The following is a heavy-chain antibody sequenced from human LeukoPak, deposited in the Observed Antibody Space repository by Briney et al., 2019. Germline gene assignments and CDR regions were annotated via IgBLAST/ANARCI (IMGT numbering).Heavy chain of an antibody. D-gene: IGHD2-2*01. V-gene: IGHV3-23*01. Sequence: GGSLRLSCAASGFTFSRYVMSWVRQAPGKGLEWVSATSGSGGSTYYADSVKGRFTISRDNSKNTLYLQMNSLRAEDTAIYYCAKDRVPSAKSYYCYYGMDVWGQGTTVTVSS. J-gene: IGHJ6*02. CDR1: GFTFSRYV. CDR3: AKDRVPSAKSYYCYYGMDV. CDR2: TSGSGGST.